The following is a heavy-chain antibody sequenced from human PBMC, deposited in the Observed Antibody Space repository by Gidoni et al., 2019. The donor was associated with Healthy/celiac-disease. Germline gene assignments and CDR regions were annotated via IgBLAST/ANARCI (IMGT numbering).Heavy chain of an antibody. CDR3: ARPSYDSSGYFN. V-gene: IGHV3-21*01. D-gene: IGHD3-22*01. CDR2: ISSSSSYI. CDR1: RFPFSSYS. Sequence: EVQLVESGGGLVKPGGSLRLSCAASRFPFSSYSMNWVRQAPGKGLEWVSSISSSSSYIYYADSVKGRFTISRDNAKNSLYLQMNSLRAEDTAVYYCARPSYDSSGYFNWGQGTLVTVSS. J-gene: IGHJ4*02.